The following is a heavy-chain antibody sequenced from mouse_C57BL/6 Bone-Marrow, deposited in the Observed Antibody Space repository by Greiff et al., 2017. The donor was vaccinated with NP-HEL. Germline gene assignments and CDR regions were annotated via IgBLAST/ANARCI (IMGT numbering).Heavy chain of an antibody. CDR1: GFTFTDYY. J-gene: IGHJ2*01. V-gene: IGHV7-3*01. CDR2: IRNKANGYTT. Sequence: DVHLVESGGGLVQPGGSLSLSCAASGFTFTDYYMSWVRQPPGKALEWLGFIRNKANGYTTEYSASVKGRFTISRDNSQSILYLQMNALRAEDSATYYCARGGNYYFDYWGQGTTLTVSS. CDR3: ARGGNYYFDY. D-gene: IGHD2-1*01.